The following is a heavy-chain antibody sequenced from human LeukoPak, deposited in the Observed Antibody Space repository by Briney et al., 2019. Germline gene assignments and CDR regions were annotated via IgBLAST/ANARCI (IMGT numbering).Heavy chain of an antibody. V-gene: IGHV3-23*01. J-gene: IGHJ4*02. D-gene: IGHD6-13*01. Sequence: GGSLRLSCAASGFTFSNYAMSWVRQAPGKGLEWVSAISGSGSNTYYADSVMGRFTISRDNSKNTLYLQMTSLRAEDTAVYYCARDRGGSTSWYSVFDFWGQGTLVTVSS. CDR2: ISGSGSNT. CDR3: ARDRGGSTSWYSVFDF. CDR1: GFTFSNYA.